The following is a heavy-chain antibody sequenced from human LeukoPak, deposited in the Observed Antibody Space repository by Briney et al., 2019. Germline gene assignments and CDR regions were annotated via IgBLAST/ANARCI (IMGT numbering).Heavy chain of an antibody. CDR3: ARGRRGFGYGMDV. Sequence: SETLSLTCAVSGGSFSGYYWSWIRQPPGKGLEWIGEINHSGSTNYNQSLKSRVTISVDTTHNQFSLKLTSVTAADTGVFYCARGRRGFGYGMDVWGQGTTVTVSS. CDR2: INHSGST. D-gene: IGHD3-10*01. V-gene: IGHV4-34*01. CDR1: GGSFSGYY. J-gene: IGHJ6*02.